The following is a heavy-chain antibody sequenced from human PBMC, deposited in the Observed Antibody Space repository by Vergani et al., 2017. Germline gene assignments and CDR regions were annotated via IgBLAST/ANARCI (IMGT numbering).Heavy chain of an antibody. Sequence: QVQLVQSGPEVKRPGSSVKLSCKASGDSFTSSSITWVRQAPGQGLEWMGRIMPFLSTPSYSKRFRDRVTITADKSTRTAFMELRSLKSDDTAVYYCARGHYNWNGGPNYFYPMDVWGQGTLVTVAS. J-gene: IGHJ6*02. D-gene: IGHD1-20*01. CDR1: GDSFTSSS. CDR2: IMPFLSTP. CDR3: ARGHYNWNGGPNYFYPMDV. V-gene: IGHV1-69*08.